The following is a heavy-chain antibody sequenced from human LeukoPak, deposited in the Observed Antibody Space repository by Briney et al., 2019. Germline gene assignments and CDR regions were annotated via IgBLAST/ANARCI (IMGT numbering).Heavy chain of an antibody. CDR2: IYYSGST. D-gene: IGHD6-19*01. V-gene: IGHV4-39*02. CDR1: GGSIRISSYY. J-gene: IGHJ2*01. CDR3: VTSTADTSGNYNWYFDV. Sequence: SETLSLTCTVSGGSIRISSYYWGWIRQPPGKGLEWIGSIYYSGSTYYNPSLKSRVTISVDTSKSHFSLKLSSVTAADTAVYFCVTSTADTSGNYNWYFDVWGRGTLVTVSS.